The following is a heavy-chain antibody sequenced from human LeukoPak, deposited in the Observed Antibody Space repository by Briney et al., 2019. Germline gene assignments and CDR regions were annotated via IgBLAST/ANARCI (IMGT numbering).Heavy chain of an antibody. CDR1: GGSFSGYY. Sequence: SETLSLTCAVYGGSFSGYYWSWIRQPPGKGLEWIGEINHSGSTNYNPSLKSRVTISVDTSKNQFSLKLSSVTAADTAVYYCARVEAAANWFDPWGQGTLVTVSS. CDR3: ARVEAAANWFDP. D-gene: IGHD6-13*01. V-gene: IGHV4-34*01. J-gene: IGHJ5*02. CDR2: INHSGST.